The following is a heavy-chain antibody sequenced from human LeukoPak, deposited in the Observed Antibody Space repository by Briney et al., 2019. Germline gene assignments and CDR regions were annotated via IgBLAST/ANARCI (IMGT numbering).Heavy chain of an antibody. D-gene: IGHD2-2*01. CDR2: IYYSGST. Sequence: SETLSLTCTVSGGSISSYYWSWIRQPPGKGLEWIGYIYYSGSTNYSPSLKSRVTISVDTSKNQFSLKLSSVTAADTAVYYCATSSTSLGAFDIWGQGTMVTVSS. V-gene: IGHV4-59*01. CDR3: ATSSTSLGAFDI. CDR1: GGSISSYY. J-gene: IGHJ3*02.